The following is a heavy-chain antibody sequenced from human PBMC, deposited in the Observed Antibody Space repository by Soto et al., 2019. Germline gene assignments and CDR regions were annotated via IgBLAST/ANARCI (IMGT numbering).Heavy chain of an antibody. D-gene: IGHD1-26*01. Sequence: EVQLLESGGDLVQPGGSLRLSCAASGFTFSSYAMNWVRQAPGKGLEWVSAISGSGGNTFYADSVKGRFTISRDNSKNMLFLQMHSLRVEDTAIYYCAMLNSGSYSYHGMDVWGQGTTVTVSS. CDR3: AMLNSGSYSYHGMDV. J-gene: IGHJ6*02. CDR1: GFTFSSYA. CDR2: ISGSGGNT. V-gene: IGHV3-23*01.